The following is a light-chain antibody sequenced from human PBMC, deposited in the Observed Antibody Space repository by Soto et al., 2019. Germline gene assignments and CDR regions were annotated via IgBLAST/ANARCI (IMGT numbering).Light chain of an antibody. CDR3: SSYAGSYSLV. CDR2: DVN. V-gene: IGLV2-11*01. Sequence: QSVLTQPRSVSGSPGQSVTISCIGTSSDVGNYNYVSWYQQYPGKAPKLMIYDVNKRPSGVPDRLSGSKSGNTASLTISGLQAEDEADYYCSSYAGSYSLVFGGGTKLTVL. CDR1: SSDVGNYNY. J-gene: IGLJ2*01.